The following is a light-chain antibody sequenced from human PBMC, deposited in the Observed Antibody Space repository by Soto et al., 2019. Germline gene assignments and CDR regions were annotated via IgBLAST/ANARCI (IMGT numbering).Light chain of an antibody. CDR1: QSVSSY. CDR3: QHYSSSPLT. J-gene: IGKJ5*01. V-gene: IGKV3-11*01. CDR2: DTS. Sequence: VLTQSPATLSLSPGERATLSCRASQSVSSYLAWYQQKPGQAPRLLIYDTSNRATGVPARFSGSGSGTDFTLTISSLEPEDCAVYYCQHYSSSPLTFGQGTRLEIK.